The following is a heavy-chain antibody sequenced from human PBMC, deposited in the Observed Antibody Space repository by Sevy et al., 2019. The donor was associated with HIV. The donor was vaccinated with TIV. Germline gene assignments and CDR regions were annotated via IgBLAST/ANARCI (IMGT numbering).Heavy chain of an antibody. CDR3: ARAARYYYDSSGDSDY. Sequence: GGSLRLSCAASGFTFSSYAMHWVRQAPGKGLEWVAVISYDGSNKYYADSVKGRFTISRDNSKNTLYLQMNSLRAEDTDVYYCARAARYYYDSSGDSDYWGQGTLVTVSS. J-gene: IGHJ4*02. CDR1: GFTFSSYA. CDR2: ISYDGSNK. V-gene: IGHV3-30-3*01. D-gene: IGHD3-22*01.